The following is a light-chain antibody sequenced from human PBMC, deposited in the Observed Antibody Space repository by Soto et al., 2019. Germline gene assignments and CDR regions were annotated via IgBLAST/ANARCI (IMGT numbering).Light chain of an antibody. CDR1: RSDIGRNI. V-gene: IGLV1-44*01. CDR2: GNN. J-gene: IGLJ1*01. CDR3: AAWDDSLNGYV. Sequence: QSVLTQPPSASGTPGQRVTISCSGSRSDIGRNIVNWYQQLPGTAPKLLIFGNNQRPSGVPDRFSGSKSGTSASLAISGLQSEDESDYYCAAWDDSLNGYVFGSGTKLTVL.